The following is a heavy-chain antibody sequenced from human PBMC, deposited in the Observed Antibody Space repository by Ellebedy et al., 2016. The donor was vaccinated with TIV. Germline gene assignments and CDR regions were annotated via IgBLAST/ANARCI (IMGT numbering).Heavy chain of an antibody. D-gene: IGHD1-20*01. Sequence: GESLKISCTASGFTFGDYAMSWFRQAPGKGPEWVAVIWYDGSNKYYADSVKGRFTLSRDNSKNTLYLQMNSLRAEDTAVYYSARDRGITGTGTFGYWGQGTLVTVSS. CDR3: ARDRGITGTGTFGY. J-gene: IGHJ4*02. CDR2: IWYDGSNK. V-gene: IGHV3-33*01. CDR1: GFTFGDYA.